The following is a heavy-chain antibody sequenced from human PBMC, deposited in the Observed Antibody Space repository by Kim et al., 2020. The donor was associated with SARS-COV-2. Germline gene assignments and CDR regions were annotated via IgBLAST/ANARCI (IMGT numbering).Heavy chain of an antibody. Sequence: ASVKVSCKASGYTFTSYAMNWVRQAPGQGLEWMGWINTNTGNPTYAQGFTGRFVFSLDTSVSTAYLQISSLKAEDTAVYYCARDLGESLSAPYYYYGMDVWGQGTTVTVSS. J-gene: IGHJ6*02. CDR3: ARDLGESLSAPYYYYGMDV. CDR1: GYTFTSYA. CDR2: INTNTGNP. V-gene: IGHV7-4-1*02. D-gene: IGHD3-10*01.